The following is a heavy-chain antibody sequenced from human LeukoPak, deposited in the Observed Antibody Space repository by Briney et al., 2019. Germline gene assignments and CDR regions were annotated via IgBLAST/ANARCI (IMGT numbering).Heavy chain of an antibody. CDR3: AKDRHGYYYGSSGYYQSWYFDY. D-gene: IGHD3-22*01. J-gene: IGHJ4*02. CDR2: IRCDGSNK. Sequence: GGSVRLSCAASGFTFSSYGMHWVRQAPGKGLEGVAFIRCDGSNKYYADSVKGRFTISRDNSKNTLYLQMNSLRAEDTAVYYCAKDRHGYYYGSSGYYQSWYFDYWGQGTLVTVSS. V-gene: IGHV3-30*02. CDR1: GFTFSSYG.